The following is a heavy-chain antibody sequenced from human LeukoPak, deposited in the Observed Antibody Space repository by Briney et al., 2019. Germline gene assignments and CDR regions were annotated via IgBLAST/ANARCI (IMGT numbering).Heavy chain of an antibody. Sequence: GGSLRLSCAASGFTVSSNYMSWVRQAPGKGLEWVSVIYSGGSTYYADSVEGRFTISRDNSKNTLYLQMNSLRAEDTAVYYCASPVRTYAFDIWGQGTMVTVSS. J-gene: IGHJ3*02. CDR3: ASPVRTYAFDI. D-gene: IGHD3-10*01. CDR1: GFTVSSNY. V-gene: IGHV3-66*01. CDR2: IYSGGST.